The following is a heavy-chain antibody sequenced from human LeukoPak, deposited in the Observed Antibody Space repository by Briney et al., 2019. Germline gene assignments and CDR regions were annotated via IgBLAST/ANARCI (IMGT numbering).Heavy chain of an antibody. CDR3: AKVEYSGFDIFDY. D-gene: IGHD5-12*01. CDR2: ISSSSSTI. V-gene: IGHV3-48*01. Sequence: GGSLRLSCAASGFTFSSYSMNWVRQAPGKGLEWVSYISSSSSTIYYADSVKGRFTISRDNSKNMLYLQMNSLRAEDTAVYYCAKVEYSGFDIFDYWGQGTLVTVS. J-gene: IGHJ4*02. CDR1: GFTFSSYS.